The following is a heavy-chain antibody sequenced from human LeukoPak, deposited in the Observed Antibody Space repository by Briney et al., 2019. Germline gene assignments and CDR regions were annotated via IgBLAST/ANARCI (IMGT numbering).Heavy chain of an antibody. Sequence: ASVKVSCKTSGYTFSNFGISWVRQAPGQGLEWLGWISGNNDNPNYGQKFQGRFTVTTDSSTSTAYMELRNLRSDDTAVYYCARDGTSTDDYWGQGTLVTVSS. D-gene: IGHD2-2*01. CDR1: GYTFSNFG. CDR2: ISGNNDNP. CDR3: ARDGTSTDDY. V-gene: IGHV1-18*01. J-gene: IGHJ4*02.